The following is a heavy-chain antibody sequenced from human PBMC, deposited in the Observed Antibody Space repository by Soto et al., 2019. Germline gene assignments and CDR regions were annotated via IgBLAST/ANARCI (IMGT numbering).Heavy chain of an antibody. V-gene: IGHV3-48*04. J-gene: IGHJ4*02. Sequence: PGGSLRLPCAAYGFQFSSYSMNLVRQAPGKGLEWVSYISSSSSTIYYADSVKGRFTISRDNAKNSLYLQMNSLRAEDTAVYYCARDLTIFGVVPSASDYWGQGNRVTVSA. D-gene: IGHD3-3*01. CDR1: GFQFSSYS. CDR2: ISSSSSTI. CDR3: ARDLTIFGVVPSASDY.